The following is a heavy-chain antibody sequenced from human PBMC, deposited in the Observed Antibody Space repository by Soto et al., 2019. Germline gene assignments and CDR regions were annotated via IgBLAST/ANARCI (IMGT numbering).Heavy chain of an antibody. CDR3: AKRRQLGDYYYYGMDV. J-gene: IGHJ6*02. V-gene: IGHV3-30*18. D-gene: IGHD3-10*01. Sequence: QVQLVESGGGVVQPGKSLRLSCAASGFTFSSYGMHWVRQAPGMQLEWVAIISYDGSNQYYADSMKGRFTISRDNSKNTLYLQMNSLRAEDTAVYYCAKRRQLGDYYYYGMDVWGQGTTVTVSS. CDR1: GFTFSSYG. CDR2: ISYDGSNQ.